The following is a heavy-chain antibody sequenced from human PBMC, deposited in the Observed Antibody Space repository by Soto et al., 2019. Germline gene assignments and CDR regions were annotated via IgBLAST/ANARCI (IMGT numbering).Heavy chain of an antibody. CDR2: IWYDGSDK. D-gene: IGHD3-3*01. V-gene: IGHV3-33*01. J-gene: IGHJ4*02. CDR1: GFAFSHYG. CDR3: ASLKGDFIA. Sequence: QVQLVESGGGVVQLGRSLRLSCAASGFAFSHYGMHWVRQAPGKGLEWVAVIWYDGSDKDYADSVKGRFTISRDNSKNTLFLQMDSLRAEDTAVYYCASLKGDFIAWGQGTLVSVSS.